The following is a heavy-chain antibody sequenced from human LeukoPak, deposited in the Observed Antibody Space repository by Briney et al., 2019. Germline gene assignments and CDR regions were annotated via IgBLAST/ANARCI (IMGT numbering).Heavy chain of an antibody. CDR1: GGSISSYY. Sequence: SETLSLTCTVSGGSISSYYWSWIRQPPGKGLEWIGYIYYSGTTNYNPSLKSRVTISVDTSKNQFSLKLSSVTAAGTAVYYCARHSYDYVWGSYRYWGQGTLVTVSS. D-gene: IGHD3-16*02. V-gene: IGHV4-59*08. J-gene: IGHJ4*02. CDR2: IYYSGTT. CDR3: ARHSYDYVWGSYRY.